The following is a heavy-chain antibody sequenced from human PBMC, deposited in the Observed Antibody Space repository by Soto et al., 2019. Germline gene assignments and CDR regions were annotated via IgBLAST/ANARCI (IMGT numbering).Heavy chain of an antibody. Sequence: ESGGGLVKPGGSLRLSCAASGFTFSNAWTNWVRQAPGKGLEWVGRIKSKTDGGTTDYAAPVKGRFTISRDDSKNTLYLQMNSLKTEDTAVYYCTTDSYYDSSGYYSGLDYWGQGTLVTVSS. CDR1: GFTFSNAW. J-gene: IGHJ4*02. V-gene: IGHV3-15*07. CDR2: IKSKTDGGTT. D-gene: IGHD3-22*01. CDR3: TTDSYYDSSGYYSGLDY.